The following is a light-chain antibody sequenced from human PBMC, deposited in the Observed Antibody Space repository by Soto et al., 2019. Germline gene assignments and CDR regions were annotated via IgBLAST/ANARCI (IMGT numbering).Light chain of an antibody. CDR1: SSDVGGYNY. CDR2: DVS. V-gene: IGLV2-11*01. Sequence: QSALTQPRSVSGSPGQSVTISCTGTSSDVGGYNYVSWYQQHPGKAPKLMIYDVSKRPSGVPDRFSGSKSGSTACLTISGLQAEDEADYYCCSYASSYTWVFGGGTKVTVL. J-gene: IGLJ2*01. CDR3: CSYASSYTWV.